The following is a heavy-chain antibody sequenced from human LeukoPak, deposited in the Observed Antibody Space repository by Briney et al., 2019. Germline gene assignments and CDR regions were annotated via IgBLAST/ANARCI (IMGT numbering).Heavy chain of an antibody. CDR1: GYTLTELS. Sequence: ASVKVSCKVSGYTLTELSVHWVRQAPGKGLEWMGGFDPEDGETIYAQKFQGRVTMTEDTSTDTAYMELSSLRSEDTAVYYCATTYCSGGGCYRDNWFDPWGKGTLVTVSS. V-gene: IGHV1-24*01. J-gene: IGHJ5*02. D-gene: IGHD2-15*01. CDR2: FDPEDGET. CDR3: ATTYCSGGGCYRDNWFDP.